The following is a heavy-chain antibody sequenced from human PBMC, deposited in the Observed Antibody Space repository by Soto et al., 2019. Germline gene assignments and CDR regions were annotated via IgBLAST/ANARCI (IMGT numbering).Heavy chain of an antibody. CDR1: GFTFSNYA. J-gene: IGHJ4*02. CDR3: AKATSRAVPAGFPDY. D-gene: IGHD3-10*01. V-gene: IGHV3-23*01. Sequence: GGSLRLSCEASGFTFSNYAMNWVRQAPGKGLEWVSAISGSGDITYYADSVKGRFTISTDNSNNTLYLQMSSLRAEDTALYYCAKATSRAVPAGFPDYWGQGTLVTVSS. CDR2: ISGSGDIT.